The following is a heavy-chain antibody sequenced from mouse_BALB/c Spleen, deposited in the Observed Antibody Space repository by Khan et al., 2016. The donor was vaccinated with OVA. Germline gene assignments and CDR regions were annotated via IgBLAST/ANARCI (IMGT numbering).Heavy chain of an antibody. CDR2: ISTFYGDV. J-gene: IGHJ3*01. Sequence: QVQLQQSGTALVRPGVSVKISCKGSGYTFTDYTMHWVKQSHAKSLEWIGVISTFYGDVTYNQKFKGKATMTVDKSSSTAYMELANSAIYYCTRGRGEYRFAYWGQGTLVTVSA. D-gene: IGHD2-10*02. CDR1: GYTFTDYT. CDR3: TRGRGEYRFAY. V-gene: IGHV1S137*01.